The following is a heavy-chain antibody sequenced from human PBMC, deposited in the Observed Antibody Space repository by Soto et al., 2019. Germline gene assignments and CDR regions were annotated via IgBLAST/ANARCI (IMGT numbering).Heavy chain of an antibody. CDR1: GGSISSYY. CDR3: ARRYRSAFDI. CDR2: IYYSGST. D-gene: IGHD3-10*01. J-gene: IGHJ3*02. Sequence: SETLSLTCTVSGGSISSYYWSWIRQPPGKGLEWIGYIYYSGSTNYNPSLKSRVTISVDTSKNQFSLKLSSVTAADTAVYYCARRYRSAFDIWGQGTMVTV. V-gene: IGHV4-59*08.